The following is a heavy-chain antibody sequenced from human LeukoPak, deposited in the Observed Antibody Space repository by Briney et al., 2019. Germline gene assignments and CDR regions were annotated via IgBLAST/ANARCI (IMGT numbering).Heavy chain of an antibody. Sequence: SETLSLTCTVSGGSISSYYWSWIRQPPGKRLEWIGYIYYSGSTNYNPSLKSRVTISVDTSKNQFSLKLSSVTAADTAVYYCARYHWNSPYYYYYYMDVWGKRTTVTVSS. CDR3: ARYHWNSPYYYYYYMDV. J-gene: IGHJ6*03. V-gene: IGHV4-59*01. CDR2: IYYSGST. CDR1: GGSISSYY. D-gene: IGHD1-7*01.